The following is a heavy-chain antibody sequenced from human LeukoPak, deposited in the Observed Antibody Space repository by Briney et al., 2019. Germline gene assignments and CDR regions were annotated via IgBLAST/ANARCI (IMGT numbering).Heavy chain of an antibody. Sequence: SETLSLTCTVSGGSISSGSYYRSWIRQPAGEGLEWIGRIYTSGSTNYNPSLKSRVTISVDTSKNQFSLKLSSVTAADTAVYYCARDFAYCSSTSCYHMGGAFDIWGQGTMVTVSS. CDR1: GGSISSGSYY. D-gene: IGHD2-2*01. CDR2: IYTSGST. J-gene: IGHJ3*02. CDR3: ARDFAYCSSTSCYHMGGAFDI. V-gene: IGHV4-61*02.